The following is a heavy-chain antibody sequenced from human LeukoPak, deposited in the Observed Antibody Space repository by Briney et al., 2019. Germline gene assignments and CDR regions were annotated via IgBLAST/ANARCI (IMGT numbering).Heavy chain of an antibody. D-gene: IGHD1-26*01. CDR2: ISYTGTYI. CDR1: AVTFKTYN. V-gene: IGHV3-21*01. J-gene: IGHJ4*02. CDR3: TRDRGSYRPIDY. Sequence: GGSLRLPCSASAVTFKTYNMNWVRQVPGKGLEWVSSISYTGTYIYYADSVKGRFTISRDNAENSVYLQMNSLRVEDTAVYYCTRDRGSYRPIDYWGQGTLVTVSS.